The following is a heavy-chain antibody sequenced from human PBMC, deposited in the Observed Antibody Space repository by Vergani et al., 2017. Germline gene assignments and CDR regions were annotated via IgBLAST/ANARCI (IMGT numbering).Heavy chain of an antibody. CDR1: GFTFSSYG. CDR3: ARARVALDY. V-gene: IGHV3-33*01. D-gene: IGHD2-15*01. Sequence: QVQLVESGGGVGQPGRSLRLSCAASGFTFSSYGMHWVRQAPGKGLEWVAVIWYDGSNKYYADSVKGRFTIARDNSKNTLYLQMNSLMAEDTAVYYCARARVALDYWGQGTLVTVSS. CDR2: IWYDGSNK. J-gene: IGHJ4*02.